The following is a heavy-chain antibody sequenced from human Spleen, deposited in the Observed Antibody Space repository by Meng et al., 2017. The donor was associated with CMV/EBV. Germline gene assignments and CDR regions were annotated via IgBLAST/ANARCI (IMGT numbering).Heavy chain of an antibody. V-gene: IGHV3-7*03. Sequence: GESLKISCAASGFTFSSYWMSWVRQAPGKGLEWVANIKQDGSEKYYVDSVKGRFTISRDNAKNSLYLQMNSLRAEDTAVYYCAKKRRGGSYPDYWGQGTLVTVSS. J-gene: IGHJ4*02. CDR3: AKKRRGGSYPDY. CDR1: GFTFSSYW. CDR2: IKQDGSEK. D-gene: IGHD1-26*01.